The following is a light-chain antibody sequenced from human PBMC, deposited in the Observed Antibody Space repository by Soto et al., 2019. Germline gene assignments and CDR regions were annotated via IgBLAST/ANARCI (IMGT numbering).Light chain of an antibody. CDR2: RNN. V-gene: IGLV1-47*01. CDR1: SSNIGSNY. CDR3: AAWDDSLRGPV. J-gene: IGLJ2*01. Sequence: QSVLTQPPSASGTPGQRVTISCSRSSSNIGSNYVYWYQQLPGTAPKLLIYRNNQRPSGVPDRFSGSRSGTSASLAISGLRSEDEADYYCAAWDDSLRGPVFGGGTQLTVL.